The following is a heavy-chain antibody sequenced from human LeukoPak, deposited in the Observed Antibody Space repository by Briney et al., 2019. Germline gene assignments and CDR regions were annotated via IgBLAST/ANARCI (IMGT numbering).Heavy chain of an antibody. D-gene: IGHD4-23*01. CDR2: IKEDGTQK. CDR1: GFRFQYYW. CDR3: VRGGWELDY. V-gene: IGHV3-7*03. J-gene: IGHJ4*02. Sequence: PGGSLRLSCAVSGFRFQYYWMAWVRQAPGMGLEWVAHIKEDGTQKFYVDSVRGRFTISKDDANNALYLQMSSLRDEDTAKYYCVRGGWELDYWGQGTLVNVSS.